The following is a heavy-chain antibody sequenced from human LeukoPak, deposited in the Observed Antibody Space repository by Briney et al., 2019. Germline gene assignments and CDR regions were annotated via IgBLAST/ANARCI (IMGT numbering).Heavy chain of an antibody. D-gene: IGHD4-17*01. CDR2: INPNSGGT. CDR3: ARERMTTVTTDYYYYMDV. CDR1: GYTFTGYY. J-gene: IGHJ6*03. Sequence: ASVKVSCKASGYTFTGYYMHWVRQAPGQGLEWMGRINPNSGGTNYAQKFQGRVTMTRDTSISTAYMEVRRLRSDDTAVYYCARERMTTVTTDYYYYMDVWGKGTTVTVSS. V-gene: IGHV1-2*06.